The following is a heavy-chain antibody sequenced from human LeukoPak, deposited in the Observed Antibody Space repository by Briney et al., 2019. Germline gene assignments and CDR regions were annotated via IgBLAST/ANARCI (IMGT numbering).Heavy chain of an antibody. D-gene: IGHD3-22*01. CDR2: IYHSGST. CDR3: ARNRHYDSSGLFDP. V-gene: IGHV4-30-2*01. Sequence: SETLSLTCTVSGGSISNAAYYWSWIRQPPGKGLEWIAYIYHSGSTYYNPSLKSRVTISVDRSKNQFSLKLSSVTAADTAVYYCARNRHYDSSGLFDPWGQGTLVTVSS. J-gene: IGHJ5*02. CDR1: GGSISNAAYY.